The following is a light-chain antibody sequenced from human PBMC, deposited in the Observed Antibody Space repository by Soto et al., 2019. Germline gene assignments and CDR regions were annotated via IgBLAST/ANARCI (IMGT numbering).Light chain of an antibody. CDR1: QAISSY. V-gene: IGKV1-39*01. Sequence: DIQMTQSPSSLSASVGDRVTITCRASQAISSYLNWYQQKPGKAPNLLIYAASSLQSGVPSRFIGSGSGTDFTLTISSLQPEDFATYYCQQSYSTPPYTFGLGTKLEIK. J-gene: IGKJ2*01. CDR2: AAS. CDR3: QQSYSTPPYT.